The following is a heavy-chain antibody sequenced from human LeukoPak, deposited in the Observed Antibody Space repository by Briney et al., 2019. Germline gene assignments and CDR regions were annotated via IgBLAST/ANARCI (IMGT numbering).Heavy chain of an antibody. V-gene: IGHV4-39*07. D-gene: IGHD1-14*01. J-gene: IGHJ6*03. CDR1: GGSIGSSSYY. CDR2: IYYSGST. CDR3: ARDNHYYYYMDV. Sequence: SETLSLTCTVSGGSIGSSSYYWGWIRQPPGKGLEWIGSIYYSGSTYYNPSLKSRVTISVDTSKNQFSLKLSSVTAADTAVYYCARDNHYYYYMDVWGKGTTVTVSS.